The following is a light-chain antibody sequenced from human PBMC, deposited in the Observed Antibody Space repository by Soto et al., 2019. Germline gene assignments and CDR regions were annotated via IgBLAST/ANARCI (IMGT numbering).Light chain of an antibody. V-gene: IGKV2-28*01. CDR3: MQALQTPPYT. CDR1: QSVLNSNGYNY. Sequence: DIVMTQSPLSLSVTPGEPASISCRSSQSVLNSNGYNYLDWYLQKPGQSPQLLIYWGSNRASGVPDRFSGRGSGTAFTLQISRVEAEDVGVYYYMQALQTPPYTFGQGTKLEIK. J-gene: IGKJ2*01. CDR2: WGS.